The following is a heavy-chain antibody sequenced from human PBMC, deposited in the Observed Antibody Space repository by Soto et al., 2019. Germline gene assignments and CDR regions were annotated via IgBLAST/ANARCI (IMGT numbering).Heavy chain of an antibody. CDR3: ARVCGGDCHYGMDV. V-gene: IGHV4-31*03. CDR1: GGSISSGGYY. Sequence: QVQLQVSGPGLVKPSQTLSLTCTVSGGSISSGGYYWSWIRQHPGKGLEWIGYIYYYGSTYYNPSLKSRVTISVDTSKNQFSLKLSSVTAADTAVYYCARVCGGDCHYGMDVWGQGTTVTVSS. D-gene: IGHD2-21*02. J-gene: IGHJ6*02. CDR2: IYYYGST.